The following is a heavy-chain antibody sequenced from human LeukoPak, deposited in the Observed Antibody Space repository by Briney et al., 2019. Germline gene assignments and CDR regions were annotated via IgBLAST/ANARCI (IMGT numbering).Heavy chain of an antibody. CDR1: GFTFSSYA. Sequence: GGSLRLSCAASGFTFSSYAMSWVRQARGKGLEWVSAISGSGGSTYYADSVKGRFTISRDNSKNTLYLQMNSLRAEDTAVYYCAKDVGATTEEAGDLDYWGQGTLVTVSS. V-gene: IGHV3-23*01. J-gene: IGHJ4*02. D-gene: IGHD1-26*01. CDR3: AKDVGATTEEAGDLDY. CDR2: ISGSGGST.